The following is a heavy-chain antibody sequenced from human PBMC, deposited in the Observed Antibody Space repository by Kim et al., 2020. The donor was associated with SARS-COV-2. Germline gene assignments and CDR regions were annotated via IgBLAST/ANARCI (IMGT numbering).Heavy chain of an antibody. Sequence: SETLSLTCSISGGSTGRYFWTWIRQPPGKGPEWIGHISYGGSTNSHPALKSRVTISVDASKNQTSLKMTAVTAADTAGNYCAWDSGSCGNSYYFYSWGQG. J-gene: IGHJ4*02. D-gene: IGHD3-10*01. V-gene: IGHV4-59*01. CDR2: ISYGGST. CDR1: GGSTGRYF. CDR3: AWDSGSCGNSYYFYS.